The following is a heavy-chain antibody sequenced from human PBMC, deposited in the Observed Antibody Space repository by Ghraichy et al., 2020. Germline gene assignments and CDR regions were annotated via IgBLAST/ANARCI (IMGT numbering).Heavy chain of an antibody. CDR1: GFTFGSYA. CDR2: ISDSGTNT. D-gene: IGHD2-2*02. Sequence: GGSLRLSCAASGFTFGSYAMSWVRQAPGKGLEWVSSISDSGTNTYSAASVKGRFTISRDNSKTAVNLQMNSVRAEDTAVYYCAKLHCGASSCYTGTNFDSWGQGTLVTVSS. J-gene: IGHJ4*02. CDR3: AKLHCGASSCYTGTNFDS. V-gene: IGHV3-23*01.